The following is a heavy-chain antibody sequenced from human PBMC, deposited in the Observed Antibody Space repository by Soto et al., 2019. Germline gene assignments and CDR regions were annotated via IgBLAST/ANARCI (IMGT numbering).Heavy chain of an antibody. CDR1: GYIFTNHY. CDR3: ARADSYDSSGLYYDC. D-gene: IGHD3-22*01. V-gene: IGHV1-46*01. J-gene: IGHJ4*02. Sequence: QVQLVQSGAEVKKPGASVKVSCKASGYIFTNHYIHWVRQAPGQGLEWMGIINPSGGSTNYLQKFQGRITMTRDTSTSTVYMELSSLRSEDTAVYFCARADSYDSSGLYYDCWGQGSLVTVSS. CDR2: INPSGGST.